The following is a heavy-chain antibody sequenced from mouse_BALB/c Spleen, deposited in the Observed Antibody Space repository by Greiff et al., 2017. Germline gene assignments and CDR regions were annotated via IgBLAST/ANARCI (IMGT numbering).Heavy chain of an antibody. CDR1: GYTFPSYW. CDR2: IAPGSGST. J-gene: IGHJ2*01. D-gene: IGHD4-1*01. Sequence: DLVKPGASVKLSCKASGYTFPSYWINWIKQRPGQGLEWIGRIAPGSGSTYYNEMFKGKATLTVDTSSSTAYIQLSSLSSEDSAVYFCARGAGTRYFDYWGQGTTLTVSS. CDR3: ARGAGTRYFDY. V-gene: IGHV1S41*01.